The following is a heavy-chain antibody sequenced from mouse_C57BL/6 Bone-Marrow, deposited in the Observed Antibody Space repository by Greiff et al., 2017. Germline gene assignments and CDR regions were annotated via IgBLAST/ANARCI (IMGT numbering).Heavy chain of an antibody. CDR2: ISDGGSYT. D-gene: IGHD2-1*01. CDR3: AREYGNPFAY. Sequence: EVHLVESGGGLVKPGGSLKLSCAASGFTFSSYAMSWVRQTPEKRLEWVATISDGGSYTYYPDNVKGRFTISRDNAKNNLYLQMSHLKSEDTAMYYCAREYGNPFAYWGQGTLVTVSA. V-gene: IGHV5-4*01. CDR1: GFTFSSYA. J-gene: IGHJ3*01.